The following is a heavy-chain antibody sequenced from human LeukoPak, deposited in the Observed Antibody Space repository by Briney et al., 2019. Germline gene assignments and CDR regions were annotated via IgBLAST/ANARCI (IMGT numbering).Heavy chain of an antibody. D-gene: IGHD6-19*01. CDR1: GYTFTSYG. CDR2: INPNSGGT. J-gene: IGHJ4*02. Sequence: ASVKVSCKASGYTFTSYGISWVRQAPGQGLEWMGRINPNSGGTNYAQKFQGRVTMTRDTSISTAYMELSRLRSDDTAVYYCAGGAEEQWLVPDYWGQGTLVTVSP. CDR3: AGGAEEQWLVPDY. V-gene: IGHV1-2*06.